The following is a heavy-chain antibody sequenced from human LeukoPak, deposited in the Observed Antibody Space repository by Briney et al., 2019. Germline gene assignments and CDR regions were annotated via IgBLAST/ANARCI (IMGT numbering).Heavy chain of an antibody. V-gene: IGHV1-2*02. CDR3: AREMVGGSGSYRLDY. J-gene: IGHJ4*02. Sequence: GASVKVSCKASGYTFTGYYMHWVRQAPGQGLEWMGWINPNSGGTNYAQKFQGRVTMTGDTSISTAYMELSRLRSDDTAVYYCAREMVGGSGSYRLDYWGQGTLVTVSS. CDR1: GYTFTGYY. D-gene: IGHD3-10*01. CDR2: INPNSGGT.